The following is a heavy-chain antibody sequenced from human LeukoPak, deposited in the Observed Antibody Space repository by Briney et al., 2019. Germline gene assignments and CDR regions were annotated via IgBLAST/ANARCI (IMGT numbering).Heavy chain of an antibody. CDR1: GFTFSSYH. V-gene: IGHV3-21*01. D-gene: IGHD5-18*01. CDR2: IGSSGSYI. Sequence: KSGGSLRLSCEVSGFTFSSYHMNWVRQAPGKGLEWVSSIGSSGSYIYYADSLTGRFTISRDNAKNSLYPQMNSLRAEDTAMYYCARRATTERGHSYGLDFWGQGTLVTVSS. J-gene: IGHJ4*02. CDR3: ARRATTERGHSYGLDF.